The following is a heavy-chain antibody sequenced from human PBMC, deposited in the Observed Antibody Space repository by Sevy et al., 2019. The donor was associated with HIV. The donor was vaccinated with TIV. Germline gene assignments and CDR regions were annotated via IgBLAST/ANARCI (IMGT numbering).Heavy chain of an antibody. CDR3: ARHDFWRGLYYFDY. V-gene: IGHV3-48*02. D-gene: IGHD3-3*01. CDR1: GFTFSSYS. Sequence: GGSLRLSCAASGFTFSSYSMNWVRQAPGKGLEWVSYISSSSSTIYYADSVKGRFTISRDNAKNSLYLQMNSLRDEDTAGYYWARHDFWRGLYYFDYWGQGTLVTVSS. CDR2: ISSSSSTI. J-gene: IGHJ4*02.